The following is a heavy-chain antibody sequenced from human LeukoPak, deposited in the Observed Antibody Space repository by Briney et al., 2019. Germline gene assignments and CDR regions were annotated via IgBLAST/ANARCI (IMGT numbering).Heavy chain of an antibody. CDR3: ARVYCSSTSCYPGYNWFDP. J-gene: IGHJ5*02. D-gene: IGHD2-2*01. Sequence: SETLSLTCTVSGGSISSSSYYWGWIRQPPGKGLEWIGSIYYSGSTYYNPSLKSRVTISVDTSKHQFSLKLSSVTAADTAVYYCARVYCSSTSCYPGYNWFDPWGRGTLVTVSS. CDR1: GGSISSSSYY. V-gene: IGHV4-39*07. CDR2: IYYSGST.